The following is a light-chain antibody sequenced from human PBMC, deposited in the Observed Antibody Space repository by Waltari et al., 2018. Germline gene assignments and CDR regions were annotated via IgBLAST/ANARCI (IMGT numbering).Light chain of an antibody. CDR2: HTS. CDR1: TGAVTSGHY. CDR3: LLSYSGARL. J-gene: IGLJ2*01. V-gene: IGLV7-46*01. Sequence: QAVVTQEPSLTVSPGGTVTLTCGSSTGAVTSGHYHYWFQQKPGQAPRTLIYHTSNEHSWTPARFSGSLLGGKAALTLSGAQPEDEAEYYCLLSYSGARLFGGGTKLTVL.